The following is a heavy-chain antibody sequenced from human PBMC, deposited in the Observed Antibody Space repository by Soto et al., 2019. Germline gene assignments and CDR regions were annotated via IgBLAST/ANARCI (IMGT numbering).Heavy chain of an antibody. CDR2: ISPYNVNT. J-gene: IGHJ4*02. Sequence: QVQLVQSGPEVKKPGASVKVSCKASGYTFTSYGISWVRQAPGQGLEGRGWISPYNVNTNYAQKRQARATMTTETATSPGNRELRSRGADDTAGYYCARDLSGNPGYWVQGTLVTVSS. CDR1: GYTFTSYG. D-gene: IGHD1-26*01. V-gene: IGHV1-18*01. CDR3: ARDLSGNPGY.